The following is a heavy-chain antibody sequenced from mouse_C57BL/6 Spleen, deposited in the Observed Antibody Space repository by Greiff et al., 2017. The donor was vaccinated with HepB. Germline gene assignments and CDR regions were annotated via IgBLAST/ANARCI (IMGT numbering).Heavy chain of an antibody. D-gene: IGHD1-1*01. J-gene: IGHJ2*01. CDR3: ARRNYDYCDY. CDR2: IYPVDGDT. Sequence: VKLQQSGAELVKPGASVKISCTVSGYAFSSYWMNWVKQSPGKGLEWIGQIYPVDGDTNYNGKFKGKAILTADKSYSTAYMQLSRLTSEDSAVYVCARRNYDYCDYWGQGTTLTVSS. CDR1: GYAFSSYW. V-gene: IGHV1-80*01.